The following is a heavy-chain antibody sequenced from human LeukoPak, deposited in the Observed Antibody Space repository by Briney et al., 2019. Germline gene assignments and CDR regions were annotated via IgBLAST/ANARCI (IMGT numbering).Heavy chain of an antibody. D-gene: IGHD3-10*01. V-gene: IGHV1-8*01. J-gene: IGHJ4*02. CDR1: GYTFTSYD. CDR2: MNPNSGNT. CDR3: ARTLATALWFGELSMGY. Sequence: ASVKVSCKASGYTFTSYDINWVRQATGQGLEWMGWMNPNSGNTGYAQKFQGRVTMTRNTSISTAYMELSSLRSEDTAVYYCARTLATALWFGELSMGYWGQGTLVTVSS.